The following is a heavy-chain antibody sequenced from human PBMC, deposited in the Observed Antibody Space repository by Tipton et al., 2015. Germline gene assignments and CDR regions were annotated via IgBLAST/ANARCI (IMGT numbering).Heavy chain of an antibody. J-gene: IGHJ5*01. CDR2: VYYSGST. CDR3: ARTKDRVIVAGGGTGFDS. Sequence: TLSLTCTVSGDSISTIRYYWAWIRQPPGKALEWIGSVYYSGSTYSNPSLKSRVTLFVDTSKDQFSLKVDSVTAADTAVYYCARTKDRVIVAGGGTGFDSWGQGTLVTVSS. D-gene: IGHD5-12*01. V-gene: IGHV4-39*01. CDR1: GDSISTIRYY.